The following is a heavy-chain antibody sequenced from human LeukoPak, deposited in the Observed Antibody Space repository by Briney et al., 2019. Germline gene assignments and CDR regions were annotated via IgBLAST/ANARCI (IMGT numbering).Heavy chain of an antibody. Sequence: ASETLSLTCTVSGGSISSYYWSWIRQHPGKGLEWIGYIYYSGSTYYNPSLKSRVTISVDTSKNQFSLKLSSVTAADTAVYYCARDRYDYVWGSYLYGMDVWGQGTTVTVSS. CDR1: GGSISSYY. D-gene: IGHD3-16*01. CDR2: IYYSGST. CDR3: ARDRYDYVWGSYLYGMDV. V-gene: IGHV4-59*06. J-gene: IGHJ6*02.